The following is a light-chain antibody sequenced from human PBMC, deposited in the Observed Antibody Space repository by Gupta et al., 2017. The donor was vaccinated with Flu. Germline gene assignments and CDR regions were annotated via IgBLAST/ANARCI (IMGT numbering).Light chain of an antibody. CDR3: QQYSDLPVI. CDR2: AAS. V-gene: IGKV1-33*01. Sequence: DIQMTQSPSSLSASVGDRITITCQASQYIRHYLNWYQQKPGKAPKVLIYAASTLEPGAPTRFSGSGSGTEFRFTIDSLQPEDFATYYCQQYSDLPVIFGGGTRVETK. J-gene: IGKJ4*01. CDR1: QYIRHY.